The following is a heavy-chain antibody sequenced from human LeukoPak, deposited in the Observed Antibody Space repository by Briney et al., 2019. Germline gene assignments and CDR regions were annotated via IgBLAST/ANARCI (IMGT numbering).Heavy chain of an antibody. D-gene: IGHD3-3*01. Sequence: GGSLRLSCAASGFTFSSCGFNWVRQAPGKGLEWVSSIGPTGTDRYYADSVRGRFTISRDNAKNSMYLQMDCLRDEDTAVYYCATVTIGRHYDYWGQGTLLTVSS. J-gene: IGHJ4*02. CDR3: ATVTIGRHYDY. CDR1: GFTFSSCG. CDR2: IGPTGTDR. V-gene: IGHV3-21*01.